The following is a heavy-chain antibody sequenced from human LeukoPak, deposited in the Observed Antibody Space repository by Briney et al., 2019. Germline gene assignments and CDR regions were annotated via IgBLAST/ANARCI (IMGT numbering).Heavy chain of an antibody. D-gene: IGHD6-13*01. J-gene: IGHJ3*02. CDR1: GFTFSRYW. CDR3: VRYPREQPGSVAFDI. CDR2: INQDGTEE. Sequence: GGSLRLSCAASGFTFSRYWMDWVRQAPGKGLEWVANINQDGTEENYLDSVKGRFTISRDNAKNSLYLQMSSLRAEDTAIYYCVRYPREQPGSVAFDIWGQGTMVTVSS. V-gene: IGHV3-7*01.